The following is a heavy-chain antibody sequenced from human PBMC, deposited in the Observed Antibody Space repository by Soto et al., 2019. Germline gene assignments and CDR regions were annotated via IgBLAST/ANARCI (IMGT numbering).Heavy chain of an antibody. V-gene: IGHV3-21*01. Sequence: PGGSLRLPCAAPGFTFNTYYMHWVRQAPGKALKGGSSVSICSSSINYADSVRGRLTISRGEAKHSQYLPMNSLRAEDAAVYYCARADIVVAGTVANHFYRGMGVWGQGTKVTVS. CDR3: ARADIVVAGTVANHFYRGMGV. D-gene: IGHD2-15*01. CDR2: VSICSSSI. J-gene: IGHJ6*02. CDR1: GFTFNTYY.